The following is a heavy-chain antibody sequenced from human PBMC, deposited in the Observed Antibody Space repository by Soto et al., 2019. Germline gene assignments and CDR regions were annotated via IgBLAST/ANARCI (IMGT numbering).Heavy chain of an antibody. CDR2: INSDGSST. CDR1: GFTFSSYW. J-gene: IGHJ3*02. D-gene: IGHD3-22*01. Sequence: PGGSLRLSCAASGFTFSSYWMHWVRQAPGKGLVWVSRINSDGSSTSYADSVKGRFTISRGNAKNTLYLQMNSLRAEDTAVYYCARGSYYYDSSGRDAFDIWGQGTMVTVSS. CDR3: ARGSYYYDSSGRDAFDI. V-gene: IGHV3-74*01.